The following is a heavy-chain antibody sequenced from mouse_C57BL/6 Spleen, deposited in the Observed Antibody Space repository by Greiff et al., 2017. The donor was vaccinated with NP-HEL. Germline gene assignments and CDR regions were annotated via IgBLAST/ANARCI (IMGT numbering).Heavy chain of an antibody. V-gene: IGHV5-17*01. D-gene: IGHD1-1*01. CDR1: GFTFSDYG. CDR3: ARRGVYCYGSSYYYAMDY. J-gene: IGHJ4*01. Sequence: EVQGVESGGGLVKPGGSLKLSCAASGFTFSDYGMHWVRQAPEKGLEWVAYISSGSSTIYYADTVKGRFTISRDNAKNTLFLQMTSLRSEDTAMYYCARRGVYCYGSSYYYAMDYWGQGTSVTVSS. CDR2: ISSGSSTI.